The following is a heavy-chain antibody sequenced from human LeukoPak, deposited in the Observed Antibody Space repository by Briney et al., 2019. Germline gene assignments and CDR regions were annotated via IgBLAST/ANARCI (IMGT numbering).Heavy chain of an antibody. Sequence: PGGSLRLSCAASGFTFSSYAMSWVRQGPGKGLEWVSAISGSGASTFYADSVKGRFTISRDNSKNTLYLQINSLRAEDTAVYYCAKGVVVAPDVTPFDYWGQGTLVTASS. CDR3: AKGVVVAPDVTPFDY. V-gene: IGHV3-23*01. CDR1: GFTFSSYA. J-gene: IGHJ4*02. D-gene: IGHD2-2*01. CDR2: ISGSGAST.